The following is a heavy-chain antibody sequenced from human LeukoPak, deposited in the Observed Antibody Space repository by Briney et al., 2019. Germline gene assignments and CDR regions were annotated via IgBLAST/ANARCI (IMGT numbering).Heavy chain of an antibody. V-gene: IGHV4-4*07. CDR1: GGSISSYY. Sequence: SETLSLTCTVSGGSISSYYWSWIRQPAGKGLEWIGRIYTSESTNYNPSLKSRVTMSVDTSKNQFSLKLSSVTAADTAVYYCARDPDPTPRDTAFDIWGQGTMVTVSS. J-gene: IGHJ3*02. CDR3: ARDPDPTPRDTAFDI. CDR2: IYTSEST. D-gene: IGHD1-14*01.